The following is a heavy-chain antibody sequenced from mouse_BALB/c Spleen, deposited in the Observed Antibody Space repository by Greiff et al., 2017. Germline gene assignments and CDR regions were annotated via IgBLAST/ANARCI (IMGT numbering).Heavy chain of an antibody. Sequence: VNLVESGPGLVAPSQSLSITCTVSGFSLTSYDISWIRQPPGKGLEWLGVIWTGGGTNYNSAFMSRLSISKDNSKSQVFLKMNSLQTDDTAIYYCVRDHLNYCGSSYWGQGTLVTVSA. J-gene: IGHJ3*01. CDR3: VRDHLNYCGSSY. V-gene: IGHV2-9-2*01. CDR1: GFSLTSYD. D-gene: IGHD1-1*01. CDR2: IWTGGGT.